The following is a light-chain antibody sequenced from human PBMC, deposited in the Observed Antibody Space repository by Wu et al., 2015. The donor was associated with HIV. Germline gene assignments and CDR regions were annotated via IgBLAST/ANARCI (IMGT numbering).Light chain of an antibody. J-gene: IGKJ1*01. Sequence: EIVLTQSPGTLSLSPGERATLSCRASQSVSSSYLAWYQQKPGQAPRLLIYDTSSRATGIPDRFSGSGSGTDFTLTISRLEPEDFAVYYCQQYAGSPGTFGQGTKVEIK. V-gene: IGKV3-20*01. CDR2: DTS. CDR1: QSVSSSY. CDR3: QQYAGSPGT.